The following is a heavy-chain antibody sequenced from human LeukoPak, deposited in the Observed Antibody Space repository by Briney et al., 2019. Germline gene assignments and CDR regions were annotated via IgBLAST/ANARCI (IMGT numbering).Heavy chain of an antibody. CDR2: ASGSGGST. V-gene: IGHV3-23*01. CDR3: AKDLGSVVTPPSLDY. CDR1: GFTFSSYA. D-gene: IGHD2-21*02. J-gene: IGHJ4*02. Sequence: GGSLRLSCAASGFTFSSYAMSWVRQAPGKGLEWVSSASGSGGSTYYADPVKGRFTISRDNSKNTLYLQMNSLRAEDTAVYYCAKDLGSVVTPPSLDYWGQGTLVTVSS.